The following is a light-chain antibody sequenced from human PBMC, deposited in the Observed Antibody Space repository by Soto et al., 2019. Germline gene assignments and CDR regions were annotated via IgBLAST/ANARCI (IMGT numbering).Light chain of an antibody. J-gene: IGKJ4*01. Sequence: EIVMTQSPATLSVSPGERATLSCRASQTVSINLAWYQQKPGQAPRLLIFDASTRATGIPARFSGSGSGTEFTLTISSLQSEDFAVYYCQQYYSFPLTFGGGTKVEIK. CDR3: QQYYSFPLT. CDR1: QTVSIN. CDR2: DAS. V-gene: IGKV3-15*01.